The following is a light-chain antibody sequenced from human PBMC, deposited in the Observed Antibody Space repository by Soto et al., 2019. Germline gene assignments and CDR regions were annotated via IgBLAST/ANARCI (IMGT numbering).Light chain of an antibody. Sequence: EIVLTQSPATLSLSPGERATLSCRASQYVGSFLDWYQLEPDQAPRLLIFDASYWATGIAARFSGSGSGTNFTLTISSLEHEDFAVYYCQQRTNFPPWTFGQGTKLEIK. CDR1: QYVGSF. J-gene: IGKJ1*01. CDR2: DAS. CDR3: QQRTNFPPWT. V-gene: IGKV3-11*01.